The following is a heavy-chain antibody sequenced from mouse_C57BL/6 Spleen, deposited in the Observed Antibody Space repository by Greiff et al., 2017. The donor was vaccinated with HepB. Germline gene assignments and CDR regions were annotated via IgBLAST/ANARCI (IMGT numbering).Heavy chain of an antibody. Sequence: QVQLQQPGAELVMPGASVKLSCKASGFTFTSYWMHWVKQRPGQGLEWIGEIDPSDSYTKYNQKFKGKSTLTVDKSSSTAYMQLSSLTSEDSAVYYCARSGYSNCAMDYCGQGTSATVSS. CDR1: GFTFTSYW. D-gene: IGHD2-5*01. CDR3: ARSGYSNCAMDY. V-gene: IGHV1-69*01. CDR2: IDPSDSYT. J-gene: IGHJ4*01.